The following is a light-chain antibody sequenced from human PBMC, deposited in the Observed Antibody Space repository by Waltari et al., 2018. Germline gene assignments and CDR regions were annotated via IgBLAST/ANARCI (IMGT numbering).Light chain of an antibody. J-gene: IGLJ2*01. V-gene: IGLV2-14*03. CDR2: DVN. Sequence: QSALTQPASVSGSPGQSITISCTGTSSDVGGYKYVSWYQQHPGKAPKLIIYDVNNLPSGVSNRFSGSNSPNTASLTISVLQAEDEADYYCNSFTLGTALLVFGGGTKLTVL. CDR3: NSFTLGTALLV. CDR1: SSDVGGYKY.